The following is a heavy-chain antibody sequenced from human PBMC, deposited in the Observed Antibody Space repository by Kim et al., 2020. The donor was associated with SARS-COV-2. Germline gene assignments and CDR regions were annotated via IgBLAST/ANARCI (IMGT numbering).Heavy chain of an antibody. D-gene: IGHD3-10*01. CDR2: TT. J-gene: IGHJ4*02. CDR3: ASGSYSRFDY. V-gene: IGHV3-72*01. Sequence: TTDAAASVKGRFTISRDESKNSLYLQMNSLKTEDPAVYYCASGSYSRFDYWGQGTLVTVSS.